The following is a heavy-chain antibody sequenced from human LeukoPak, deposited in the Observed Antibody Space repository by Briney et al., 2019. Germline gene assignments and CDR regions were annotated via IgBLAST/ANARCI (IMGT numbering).Heavy chain of an antibody. J-gene: IGHJ3*02. Sequence: GGSLRLSCAASGFTFSSYAMNWVRQAPEKGLEWVAGLTGSGGSTSYADSAKGRFTISRDNSKNTLYLQMNSLRAGDTAIYYCAKDKSSGWSDGIDIWGQGTKVTVSS. V-gene: IGHV3-23*01. D-gene: IGHD6-19*01. CDR1: GFTFSSYA. CDR2: LTGSGGST. CDR3: AKDKSSGWSDGIDI.